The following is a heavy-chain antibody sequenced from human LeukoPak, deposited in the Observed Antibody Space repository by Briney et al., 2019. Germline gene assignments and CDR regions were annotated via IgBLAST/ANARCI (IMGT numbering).Heavy chain of an antibody. J-gene: IGHJ4*02. CDR3: ARASGYGDYEVDY. V-gene: IGHV1-69*04. CDR2: IIPILGIA. Sequence: SVKVSCKASGGTFSSYAISWVRQAPGQGLEWMGRIIPILGIANYAQKFQGRVTITADKSTCTAYMELSSLRSEDTAVYYCARASGYGDYEVDYWGQGTLVTVSS. CDR1: GGTFSSYA. D-gene: IGHD4-17*01.